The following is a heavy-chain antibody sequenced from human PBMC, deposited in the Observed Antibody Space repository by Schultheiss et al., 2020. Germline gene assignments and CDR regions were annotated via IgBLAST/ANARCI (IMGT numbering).Heavy chain of an antibody. V-gene: IGHV4-34*01. J-gene: IGHJ6*03. D-gene: IGHD5-12*01. Sequence: SETLSLTCAVYGGSFSGYYWSWIRQPPGKGLEWIGEINHSGSTNYNPSLKSRVTMSVDTSKNQFSLKLSSVTAADTAVYYCARDRSGYDGEYYYYYMDVWGKGTTVTVSS. CDR3: ARDRSGYDGEYYYYYMDV. CDR2: INHSGST. CDR1: GGSFSGYY.